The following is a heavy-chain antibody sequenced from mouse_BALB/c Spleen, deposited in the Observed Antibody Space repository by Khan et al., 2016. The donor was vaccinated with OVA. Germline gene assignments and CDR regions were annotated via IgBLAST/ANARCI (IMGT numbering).Heavy chain of an antibody. Sequence: QVQLQQSGAELVRPGVPVKISCKGSGYTFTDYAMHWVKQSHAKSLEWIGVISTYYGDVDYSQKFKGKATMTVDRSSSTAYMELARLTSEDSAIYYCARGGKFAYWGQGTLVTVSA. CDR3: ARGGKFAY. CDR1: GYTFTDYA. CDR2: ISTYYGDV. V-gene: IGHV1S137*01. J-gene: IGHJ3*01. D-gene: IGHD1-1*02.